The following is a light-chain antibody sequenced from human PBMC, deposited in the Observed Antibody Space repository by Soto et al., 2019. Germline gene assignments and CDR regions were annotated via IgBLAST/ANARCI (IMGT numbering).Light chain of an antibody. J-gene: IGKJ1*01. Sequence: DIVLTHSPATLALSPVERATLSCSSSQSVSSYLAWYQQKPGQAPRLLIYVTSNRATGIPARFSGSGSGTDYTLTISSLDNEDPAVYYCHQRQSWPRTCGQGPTGDIK. V-gene: IGKV3-11*01. CDR1: QSVSSY. CDR3: HQRQSWPRT. CDR2: VTS.